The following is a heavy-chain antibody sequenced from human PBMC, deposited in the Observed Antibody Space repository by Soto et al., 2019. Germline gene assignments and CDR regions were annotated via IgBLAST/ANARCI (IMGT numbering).Heavy chain of an antibody. Sequence: PGGSLRLSCAASGFTFSSYAMNWVRQAPGKGLEWVSVFSGSAGITYYADSVKGRFTISRDNSKNTLYLQMNSLRAEDTAVYYCARGRRYCSSTSCKRYYYYYYMDVWGKGTTVTVSS. V-gene: IGHV3-23*01. J-gene: IGHJ6*03. CDR3: ARGRRYCSSTSCKRYYYYYYMDV. CDR1: GFTFSSYA. CDR2: FSGSAGIT. D-gene: IGHD2-2*01.